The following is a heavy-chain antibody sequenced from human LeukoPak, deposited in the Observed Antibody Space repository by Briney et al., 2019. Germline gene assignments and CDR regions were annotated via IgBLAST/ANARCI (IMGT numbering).Heavy chain of an antibody. D-gene: IGHD5-18*01. J-gene: IGHJ4*02. CDR1: GGSISSYY. CDR2: MYYSGST. CDR3: VRGVTRGYTYAD. Sequence: SETLSLTCTVSGGSISSYYWSWIRQPPGKGLEWIGYMYYSGSTNYNPSLKSRVTISVDMSKNQVSLKLRSVTAADTAVYFCVRGVTRGYTYADWGQGTLVTVSS. V-gene: IGHV4-59*12.